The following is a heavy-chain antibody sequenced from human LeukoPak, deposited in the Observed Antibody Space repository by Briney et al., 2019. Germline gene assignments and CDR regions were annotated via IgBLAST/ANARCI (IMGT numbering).Heavy chain of an antibody. CDR1: GFTFDDYA. CDR3: AKGGSSSWPNWFDP. D-gene: IGHD6-13*01. V-gene: IGHV3-9*03. CDR2: ISWNSGSI. Sequence: GGSLRLSCAASGFTFDDYAMHWVRHAPGKGLEWVSGISWNSGSIGYADSVKGRFTISRDNAKNSLYLQMNSLRAEDMALYYCAKGGSSSWPNWFDPWGQGTLVTVSS. J-gene: IGHJ5*02.